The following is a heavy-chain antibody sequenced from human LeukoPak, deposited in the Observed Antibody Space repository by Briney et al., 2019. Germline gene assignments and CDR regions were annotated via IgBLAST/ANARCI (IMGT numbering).Heavy chain of an antibody. CDR2: ISNSGGTT. CDR3: ARDGPSGGFDY. D-gene: IGHD4-23*01. Sequence: GGSLRLSCAASGFSFSNYAMSWVRQAPRKGLQWVSAISNSGGTTYYADSVKGRFTIFRDNSNNTLYLHMKSLRAEDTALYHCARDGPSGGFDYWGQGTLVTVSS. CDR1: GFSFSNYA. V-gene: IGHV3-23*01. J-gene: IGHJ4*02.